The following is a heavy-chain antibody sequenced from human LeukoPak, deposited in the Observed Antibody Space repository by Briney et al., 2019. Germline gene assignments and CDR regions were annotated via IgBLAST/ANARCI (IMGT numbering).Heavy chain of an antibody. CDR1: GFTFSNYA. V-gene: IGHV3-23*01. CDR3: ARGGGLDV. Sequence: GGSLRLSCAASGFTFSNYAMSWVRQAPGKGLEWVSGISGSNVYYPDSVQGRFTVSRDNSKNTLYLQMNSLRAEDTAVYYCARGGGLDVWGQGATVTVSS. CDR2: ISGSNV. J-gene: IGHJ6*02.